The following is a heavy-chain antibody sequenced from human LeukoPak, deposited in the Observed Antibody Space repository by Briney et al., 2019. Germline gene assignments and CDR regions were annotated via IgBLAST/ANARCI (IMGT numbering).Heavy chain of an antibody. CDR1: GGSISSYY. Sequence: PSEPLSLTCTVSGGSISSYYWSWIRQPPGKGLDWIGYIYYSWSTNYNPSLKSPVTISVDTTKNQFSLKLSSVTAAGTSVYYCARLRGQQLARYYCYGIDVWGQGTTVTVSS. CDR3: ARLRGQQLARYYCYGIDV. D-gene: IGHD6-13*01. CDR2: IYYSWST. V-gene: IGHV4-59*08. J-gene: IGHJ6*02.